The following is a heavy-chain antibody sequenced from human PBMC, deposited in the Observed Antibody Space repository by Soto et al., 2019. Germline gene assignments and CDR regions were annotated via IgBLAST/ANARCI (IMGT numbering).Heavy chain of an antibody. CDR2: ISGSGGST. Sequence: GGSLRLSCAASGFTFSSYAMSWVRQAPGKGLEWVSAISGSGGSTYYADSVKGRFTISRNNSKNTLYLQMNSLRAEDTAVYYCAKDLSSSWRYNWFDPWGQGTLVTVSS. CDR1: GFTFSSYA. V-gene: IGHV3-23*01. D-gene: IGHD6-13*01. CDR3: AKDLSSSWRYNWFDP. J-gene: IGHJ5*02.